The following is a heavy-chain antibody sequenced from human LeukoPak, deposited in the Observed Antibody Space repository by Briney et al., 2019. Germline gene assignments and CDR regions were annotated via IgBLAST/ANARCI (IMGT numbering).Heavy chain of an antibody. V-gene: IGHV4-34*01. CDR2: INHSGST. D-gene: IGHD1-26*01. J-gene: IGHJ6*03. CDR3: ARVSRGLYYYYYMDV. Sequence: SETLSLTCAVYGGSFSGYYWSWIRQPPGKGLEWIGEINHSGSTNYNPSLKSRVTMSLDTSKNQLSLKLSSVTAADTAVYYCARVSRGLYYYYYMDVWGKGTTVTISS. CDR1: GGSFSGYY.